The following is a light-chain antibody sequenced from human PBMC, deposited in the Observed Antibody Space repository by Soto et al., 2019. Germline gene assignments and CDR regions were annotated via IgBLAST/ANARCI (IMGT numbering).Light chain of an antibody. CDR1: SSNIGSNY. Sequence: SVLTQPPSASGTPGQWATIACSGSSSNIGSNYVYWYQQLPGTAPKFLIYGDNQRPSGVPDRFSGSKSGTSASLAIRGLRAEDEAVYYCEVWDDSLSGPVFGGGTQLTVL. CDR2: GDN. CDR3: EVWDDSLSGPV. V-gene: IGLV1-47*02. J-gene: IGLJ2*01.